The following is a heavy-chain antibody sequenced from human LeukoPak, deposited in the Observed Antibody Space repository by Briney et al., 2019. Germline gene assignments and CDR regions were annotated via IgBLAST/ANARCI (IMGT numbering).Heavy chain of an antibody. CDR1: GYTFTGYY. V-gene: IGHV1-2*02. Sequence: ASVKVSCKASGYTFTGYYMHWVRQAPGQGLEWMGWINPNSGGTNYAQKFQGRVTMTRDTSISTAYMEPSRLRSDDTAVYYCAKGHYDFWSGYSLSPPPSFDSWGQGTLVTVSS. J-gene: IGHJ4*02. CDR2: INPNSGGT. CDR3: AKGHYDFWSGYSLSPPPSFDS. D-gene: IGHD3-3*01.